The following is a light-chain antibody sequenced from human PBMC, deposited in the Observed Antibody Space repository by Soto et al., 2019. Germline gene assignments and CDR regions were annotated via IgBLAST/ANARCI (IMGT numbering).Light chain of an antibody. Sequence: QSVLTQPPSASGTPGQRVIISCSGSSSNLGGNTANWYQRFPGTAPKVLIYGNNQRPSGVPDRFSGSKSGTSASLAISGLQSEDEADYYCAAWDDSLNGWVFGGGTKVTVL. CDR1: SSNLGGNT. V-gene: IGLV1-44*01. CDR2: GNN. CDR3: AAWDDSLNGWV. J-gene: IGLJ3*02.